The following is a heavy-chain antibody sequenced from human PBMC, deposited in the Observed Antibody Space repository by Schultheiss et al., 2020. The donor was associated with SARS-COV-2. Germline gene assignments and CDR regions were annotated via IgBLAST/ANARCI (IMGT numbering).Heavy chain of an antibody. J-gene: IGHJ6*02. CDR1: GYTFTSYG. CDR2: ISAYNGNT. V-gene: IGHV1-18*01. Sequence: ASVKVSCKASGYTFTSYGISWVRQAPGQGLEWMGWISAYNGNTKYAQKLQGRVTMTTDTSTTTAYMELRSLRSDDTAVYYCARGSREVGATFGAYYYAMDVWGQGTTVTVSS. D-gene: IGHD1-26*01. CDR3: ARGSREVGATFGAYYYAMDV.